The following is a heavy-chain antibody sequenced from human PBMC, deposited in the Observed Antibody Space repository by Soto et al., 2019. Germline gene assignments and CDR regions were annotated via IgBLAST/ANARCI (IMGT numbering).Heavy chain of an antibody. CDR1: GFTFSSYS. J-gene: IGHJ6*02. CDR2: ISSSSSTI. Sequence: VGSLRLSCAASGFTFSSYSMNRVRQAPGKGLEWVSYISSSSSTIYYADSVKGRFTISRDNAKNSLYLQMNSLRDEDTAVYYSARPQYSSSSYGMDVWGQGTTVTVSS. CDR3: ARPQYSSSSYGMDV. V-gene: IGHV3-48*02. D-gene: IGHD6-6*01.